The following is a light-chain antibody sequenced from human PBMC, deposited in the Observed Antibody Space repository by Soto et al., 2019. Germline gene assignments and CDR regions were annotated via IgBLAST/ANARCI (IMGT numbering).Light chain of an antibody. CDR2: GAS. CDR3: QQYNRYSLT. Sequence: EIVMTQSPATLSVSPGERATLSCRASQSVSSNLAWYQQKPGQAPRLLIYGASTRATGIPARFSGSGSGTEFTLTISSLQSEDFATYHCQQYNRYSLTFGGGTKVEIK. CDR1: QSVSSN. J-gene: IGKJ4*01. V-gene: IGKV3-15*01.